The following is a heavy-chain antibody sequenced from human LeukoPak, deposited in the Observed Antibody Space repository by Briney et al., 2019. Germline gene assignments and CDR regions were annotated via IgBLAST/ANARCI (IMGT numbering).Heavy chain of an antibody. CDR2: IKQDGGEK. V-gene: IGHV3-7*01. D-gene: IGHD3-22*01. CDR3: ARLYDSSGNYQLGAFDI. Sequence: GGSLRLSCAASGFTFSSYAMSWVRQAPGKGLEWVANIKQDGGEKYYVDSVKGRFSISRDNAKNSLYLQMNSLRAEDTAVYYCARLYDSSGNYQLGAFDIWGQGTMVTVSS. J-gene: IGHJ3*02. CDR1: GFTFSSYA.